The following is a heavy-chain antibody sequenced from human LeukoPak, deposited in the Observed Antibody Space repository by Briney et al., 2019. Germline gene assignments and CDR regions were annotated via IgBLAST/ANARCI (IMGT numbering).Heavy chain of an antibody. V-gene: IGHV3-66*02. CDR1: VFTVSSNY. D-gene: IGHD1-14*01. Sequence: GGSLRLSCAASVFTVSSNYMRWVRQAPGKGLEWVSVIYSGGSTYYAAYVKGRFTISRDNSKNTLYLQMNSLRAEDTAVYYCARGLRMDWFDPWGQGTLVTVSS. CDR3: ARGLRMDWFDP. CDR2: IYSGGST. J-gene: IGHJ5*02.